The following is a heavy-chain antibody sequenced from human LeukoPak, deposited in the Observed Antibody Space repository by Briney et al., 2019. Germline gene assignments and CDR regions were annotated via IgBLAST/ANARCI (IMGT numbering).Heavy chain of an antibody. V-gene: IGHV1-18*01. CDR1: GYTFTKYG. CDR3: ARESGSDAFDI. Sequence: ASVKVSCKASGYTFTKYGVSWVRQAPGQGLEWMGWISAYNGDIKYAQRGKGRVTMTTDTSTSTVYMELRSLRSDDTAVYYCARESGSDAFDIWGQGTMVTVSS. J-gene: IGHJ3*02. CDR2: ISAYNGDI.